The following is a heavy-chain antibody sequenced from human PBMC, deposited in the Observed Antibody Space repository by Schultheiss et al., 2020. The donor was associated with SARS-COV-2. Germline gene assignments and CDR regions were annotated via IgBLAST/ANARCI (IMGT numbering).Heavy chain of an antibody. J-gene: IGHJ4*02. V-gene: IGHV3-64*04. CDR3: ARASVSGTS. D-gene: IGHD6-13*01. Sequence: GESLKISCAASGFTFSSYSMNWVRQAPGKGLEYVSAISGSGGSTYYADSVKGRFTISRDNSKNTLYLQMNSLRAEDTAVYYCARASVSGTSWGQGTLVTVSS. CDR1: GFTFSSYS. CDR2: ISGSGGST.